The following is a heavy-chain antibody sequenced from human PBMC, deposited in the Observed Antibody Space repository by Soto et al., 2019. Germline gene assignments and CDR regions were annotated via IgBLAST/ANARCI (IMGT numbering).Heavy chain of an antibody. Sequence: QVQLVESGGGVVQPGRSLRLSCAASGFTFSSYAMHWVRQAPGKGLEWVAVISYDGSNKYYADSVKGRFTISRDNSKNTLYLQMNSLRAEDTAVYYCTVTTSYYYYGMDVWGQGTTVTVSS. V-gene: IGHV3-30-3*01. CDR3: TVTTSYYYYGMDV. J-gene: IGHJ6*02. D-gene: IGHD4-17*01. CDR1: GFTFSSYA. CDR2: ISYDGSNK.